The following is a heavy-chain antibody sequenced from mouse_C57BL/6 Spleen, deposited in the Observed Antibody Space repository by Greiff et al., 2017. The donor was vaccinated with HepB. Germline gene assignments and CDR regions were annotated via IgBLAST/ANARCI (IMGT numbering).Heavy chain of an antibody. V-gene: IGHV1-72*01. CDR1: GYTFTSYW. Sequence: QLQQPGAELVKPGASVKLSCKASGYTFTSYWMHWVKQRPGRGLEWIGRIDPNSGGTKYNEKFKSKATLTVDKPSSTAYMQLSSLTSEDSAVYYWASPYGSSYVGYFDVWGTGTTVTVSS. CDR3: ASPYGSSYVGYFDV. CDR2: IDPNSGGT. D-gene: IGHD1-1*01. J-gene: IGHJ1*03.